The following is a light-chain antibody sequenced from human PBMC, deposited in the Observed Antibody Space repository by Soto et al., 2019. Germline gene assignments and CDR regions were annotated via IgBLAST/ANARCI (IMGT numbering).Light chain of an antibody. Sequence: EIVLTQSPGTLSLPPGERATLSCRASQSVSNNYLAWYQQKPGQAPRLLIYGASNSATGIPHRFSGSGSGTDFTLTISRLEPEDFAVYYCQQYGSSGTFGQGTKVDSK. V-gene: IGKV3-20*01. CDR3: QQYGSSGT. CDR2: GAS. J-gene: IGKJ1*01. CDR1: QSVSNNY.